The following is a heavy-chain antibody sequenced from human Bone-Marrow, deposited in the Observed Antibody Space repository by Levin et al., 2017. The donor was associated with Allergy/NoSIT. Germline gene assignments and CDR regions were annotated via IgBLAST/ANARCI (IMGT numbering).Heavy chain of an antibody. Sequence: GASVKVSCAASGFTFSSSAMSWVRQAPGKGLEWVSSISAGDASTYYTDSVKGRLTVSRDNFKNTLYLQMNSLRAEDTALYYCAKVRRGLDAFDIWGQGTMVTVSS. CDR1: GFTFSSSA. J-gene: IGHJ3*02. CDR3: AKVRRGLDAFDI. CDR2: ISAGDAST. D-gene: IGHD3/OR15-3a*01. V-gene: IGHV3-23*01.